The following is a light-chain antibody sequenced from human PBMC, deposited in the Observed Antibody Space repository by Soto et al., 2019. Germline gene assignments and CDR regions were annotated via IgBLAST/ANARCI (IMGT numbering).Light chain of an antibody. Sequence: IRLTQSPSTLPASVGDRVTITCRASQSIGSWLAWYQQKPGKAPKLLISDASRLKSGVPSRFSGSGSGTEFTLISSSLRPDDFATYYCQQYSSYWTFGQGTKVEV. CDR1: QSIGSW. J-gene: IGKJ1*01. CDR2: DAS. V-gene: IGKV1-5*01. CDR3: QQYSSYWT.